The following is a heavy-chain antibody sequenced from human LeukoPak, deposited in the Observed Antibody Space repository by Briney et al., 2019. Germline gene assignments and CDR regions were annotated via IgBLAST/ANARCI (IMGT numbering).Heavy chain of an antibody. D-gene: IGHD6-6*01. J-gene: IGHJ5*02. Sequence: SETLSLTCTISAGSISTLYWSWIRQPPGKGLEWIGSIYYSGGTNYNPSLESRVTISVQPSQVQFSLKLSSVTAADTAVYYCARWQYTISSGWFDPWGEGTLVTVSS. V-gene: IGHV4-59*08. CDR2: IYYSGGT. CDR1: AGSISTLY. CDR3: ARWQYTISSGWFDP.